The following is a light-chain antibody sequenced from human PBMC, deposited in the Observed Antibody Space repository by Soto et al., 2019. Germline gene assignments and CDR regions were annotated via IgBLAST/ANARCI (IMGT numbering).Light chain of an antibody. J-gene: IGKJ1*01. CDR1: QSVTTY. V-gene: IGKV1-39*01. Sequence: DIQMTQSPSSLSASVGDRVTITCRARQSVTTYLHWYQQKAGEAPKLLIYAISNLQSGVSSRFSGSGSGTDFSLTINTLQPEDFATYYCQQGYSTPWTFGQGTKVDIK. CDR3: QQGYSTPWT. CDR2: AIS.